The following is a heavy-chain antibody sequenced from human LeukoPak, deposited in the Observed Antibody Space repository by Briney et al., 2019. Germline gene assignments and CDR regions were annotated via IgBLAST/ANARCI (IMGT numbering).Heavy chain of an antibody. Sequence: SETLSLTCTASGGSISTYDWSWIRQPPGKGLEWIGYIYYSGSANYNPSLKSRVTMSVDTSKNQFSLKLNSVTAADTAVYYCARSHTSSWNWFDPWGQGTLVTVSS. CDR3: ARSHTSSWNWFDP. V-gene: IGHV4-59*01. D-gene: IGHD6-13*01. CDR2: IYYSGSA. J-gene: IGHJ5*02. CDR1: GGSISTYD.